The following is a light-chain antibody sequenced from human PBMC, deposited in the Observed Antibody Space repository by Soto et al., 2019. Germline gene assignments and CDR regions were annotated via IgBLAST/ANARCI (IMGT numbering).Light chain of an antibody. CDR2: SAS. Sequence: EIVMTQSPATLSVSPGARATLSCTASQNSNRGLAWYQQKPGQAPRLLIYSASTRAAGVPARFSGSESGTEFTLAIPSLQSEDFAVYHCQQSQDWPITFCQGTRREIE. CDR1: QNSNRG. CDR3: QQSQDWPIT. V-gene: IGKV3-15*01. J-gene: IGKJ5*01.